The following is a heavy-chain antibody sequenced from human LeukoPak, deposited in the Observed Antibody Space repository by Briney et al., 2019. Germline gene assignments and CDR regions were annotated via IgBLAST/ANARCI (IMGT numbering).Heavy chain of an antibody. D-gene: IGHD3-3*01. CDR3: ARGSYDFWSGDPVGPDY. CDR2: VNTSGGST. J-gene: IGHJ4*02. V-gene: IGHV1-46*01. CDR1: GYTFTRYY. Sequence: GASVKVSCKASGYTFTRYYMHWVRQAPGQGLEWMGIVNTSGGSTTSAHKFQGRVTMTRDTSTSTVYMELSSQRSEDTAVYYCARGSYDFWSGDPVGPDYWGQGTLVTVSS.